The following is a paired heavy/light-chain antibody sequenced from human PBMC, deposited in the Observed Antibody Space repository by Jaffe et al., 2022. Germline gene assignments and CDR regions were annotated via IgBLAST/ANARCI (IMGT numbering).Light chain of an antibody. CDR2: KTS. J-gene: IGKJ1*01. CDR3: QQYSSYSWT. V-gene: IGKV1-5*03. CDR1: QSISSW. Sequence: DIQMTQSPSTLSASVGDRVTITCRASQSISSWLAWYQQKPGKAPKLLIYKTSSLESGVPSRFSGSGSGTEFTLTISSLQPDDFATYYCQQYSSYSWTFGQGTKVEIK.
Heavy chain of an antibody. CDR1: GYSISSTYY. V-gene: IGHV4-38-2*02. J-gene: IGHJ3*01. D-gene: IGHD3-22*01. Sequence: QVQLQESGPGLVKSSETLSLTCAVSGYSISSTYYWGWIRQPPGKGLEWIGSIYHSGSIYYNPSLKSRVTILLDTSKNQFSLNLSSVTAADTALYYCARDAEVRQAHDAFDVWGQGTMVTVSS. CDR2: IYHSGSI. CDR3: ARDAEVRQAHDAFDV.